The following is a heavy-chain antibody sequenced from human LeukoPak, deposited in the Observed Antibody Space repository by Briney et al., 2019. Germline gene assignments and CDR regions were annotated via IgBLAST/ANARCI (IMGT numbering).Heavy chain of an antibody. D-gene: IGHD1-26*01. Sequence: GGSLRLSCAASGFTFSSYAMSWVRQAPGKGLEWVSAISGSGGSTYYADSVKGRFTISRDNSKNTLYLQMNSLRGEDTAVYYCAKGREWELLTPYDYWGQGTLVTVSS. J-gene: IGHJ4*02. CDR2: ISGSGGST. V-gene: IGHV3-23*01. CDR1: GFTFSSYA. CDR3: AKGREWELLTPYDY.